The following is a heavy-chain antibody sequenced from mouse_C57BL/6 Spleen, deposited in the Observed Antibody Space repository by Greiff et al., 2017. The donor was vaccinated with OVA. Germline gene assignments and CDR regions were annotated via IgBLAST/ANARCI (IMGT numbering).Heavy chain of an antibody. D-gene: IGHD1-1*01. CDR2: INPSTGGT. CDR3: ARKGHYYGSSYVDYVDY. V-gene: IGHV1-42*01. CDR1: GYSFTGYY. J-gene: IGHJ2*01. Sequence: VQLQQSGPELVKPGASVKISCKASGYSFTGYYMNWVKQSPEKSLEWIGEINPSTGGTTYNQKFKAKATLTVDKSSSTAYMQLKSLTSEDSAVYYCARKGHYYGSSYVDYVDYWGQGTTLTVSS.